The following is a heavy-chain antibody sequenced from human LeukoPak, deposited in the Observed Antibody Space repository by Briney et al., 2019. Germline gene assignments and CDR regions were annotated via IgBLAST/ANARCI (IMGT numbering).Heavy chain of an antibody. CDR2: IYYSGST. CDR1: GGSVSSGIYY. CDR3: ARRVSSGYSDY. D-gene: IGHD3-22*01. Sequence: SETLSLTCNVSGGSVSSGIYYWSWIRQPPGKGLEWIGYIYYSGSTNYNPSLKSRVTISIDTPKNQFSLKLSSVTAADTALYYCARRVSSGYSDYWGQGTLVTVSS. J-gene: IGHJ4*02. V-gene: IGHV4-61*01.